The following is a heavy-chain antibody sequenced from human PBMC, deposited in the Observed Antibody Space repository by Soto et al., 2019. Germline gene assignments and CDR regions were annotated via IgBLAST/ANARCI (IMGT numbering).Heavy chain of an antibody. Sequence: QVQLQESGPGLVKPSGTLSLTCAVSGGPISSTNWWSWVRQPPGKGLEWIGEIYHSGSTNYNPSLTSRVTISVDKSKTQFSLKLSSVTAADTAVYYCARVWDFSSAWVDYWGQGTLVTVSS. CDR3: ARVWDFSSAWVDY. CDR1: GGPISSTNW. CDR2: IYHSGST. D-gene: IGHD6-19*01. V-gene: IGHV4-4*02. J-gene: IGHJ4*02.